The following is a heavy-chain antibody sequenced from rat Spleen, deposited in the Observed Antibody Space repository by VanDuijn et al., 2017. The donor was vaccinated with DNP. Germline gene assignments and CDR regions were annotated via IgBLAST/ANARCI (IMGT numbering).Heavy chain of an antibody. CDR3: ARGLNYGGSIYSWYFDF. D-gene: IGHD1-11*01. V-gene: IGHV3-1*01. Sequence: EVQLQESGPGLVKPSQSLSLTCSVTGFSITSNYWGWLRKFPGNKMEWMGYINYSGATAYNPSLKSRISITRDTSKNQFFLHLNSVTTEDTATYYCARGLNYGGSIYSWYFDFWGPGTMVTVSS. CDR1: GFSITSNY. J-gene: IGHJ1*01. CDR2: INYSGAT.